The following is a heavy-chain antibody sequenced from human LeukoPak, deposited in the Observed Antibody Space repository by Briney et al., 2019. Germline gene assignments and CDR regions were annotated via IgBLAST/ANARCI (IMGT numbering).Heavy chain of an antibody. CDR3: ARAYALWFGELPYYMDV. J-gene: IGHJ6*03. CDR1: GYTFTSYD. Sequence: ASVKVSCKASGYTFTSYDINWVRQATGQGLEWMGWMNPNSGNTGYAQKFQGRVTMTRNTSISTAYMELSSLRSEDTAVYYCARAYALWFGELPYYMDVWGKGTTVTISS. D-gene: IGHD3-10*01. CDR2: MNPNSGNT. V-gene: IGHV1-8*01.